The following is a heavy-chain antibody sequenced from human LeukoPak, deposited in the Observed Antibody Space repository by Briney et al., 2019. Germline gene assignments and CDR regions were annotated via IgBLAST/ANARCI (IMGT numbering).Heavy chain of an antibody. J-gene: IGHJ1*01. CDR1: GGSITSGDYY. CDR2: IYYSGTT. Sequence: SQTLSLTCTVSGGSITSGDYYWSWIRQPPGKGLEWIGYIYYSGTTYYIPSLKSRVTISVDTSKNQFSLKLSSVTAADTAVYYCARTVGTGVFQHWGQGTLVTVSS. V-gene: IGHV4-30-4*01. D-gene: IGHD4-23*01. CDR3: ARTVGTGVFQH.